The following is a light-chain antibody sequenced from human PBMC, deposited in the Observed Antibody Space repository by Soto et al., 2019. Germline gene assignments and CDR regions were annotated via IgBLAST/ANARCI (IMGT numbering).Light chain of an antibody. V-gene: IGKV3-20*01. J-gene: IGKJ1*01. CDR3: QQYGNSPQT. CDR2: GAS. Sequence: ILLTQYPGTMSLSPRERATLSCKASQSFNSIYLAWYQQKPGQAPRLLIYGASSRATGIPDRFSGSGSGTDFTLTIARLEPGDFAVYYCQQYGNSPQTFGQGTKVDIK. CDR1: QSFNSIY.